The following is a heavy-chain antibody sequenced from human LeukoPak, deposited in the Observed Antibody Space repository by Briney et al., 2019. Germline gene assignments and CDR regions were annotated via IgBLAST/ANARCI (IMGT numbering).Heavy chain of an antibody. Sequence: AGGSLRLSCAASGFTFDDYGMSWVRQAPGKGLEWVSGLNWNGGSTGYADSVKGRFTISRDNAKNSLYLQMNSLRAEDTALYYCARRTFYYDSRGYRYFFDYWGQGILVTVSS. CDR1: GFTFDDYG. V-gene: IGHV3-20*04. J-gene: IGHJ4*02. CDR3: ARRTFYYDSRGYRYFFDY. CDR2: LNWNGGST. D-gene: IGHD3-22*01.